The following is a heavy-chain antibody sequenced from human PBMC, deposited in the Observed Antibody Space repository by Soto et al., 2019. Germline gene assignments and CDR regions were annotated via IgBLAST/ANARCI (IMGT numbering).Heavy chain of an antibody. J-gene: IGHJ5*02. V-gene: IGHV4-39*01. CDR3: ARHNGRGITMVRGGGYNWFDP. D-gene: IGHD3-10*01. CDR1: GGSISSSSYY. Sequence: QLQLQESGPGLVKPSETLSLTCTVSGGSISSSSYYWGWIRQPPGKGLEWIGSIYYSGSTYYNPSLKSRVTISVDTSKNQFSLKLSSVTAADTAVYYCARHNGRGITMVRGGGYNWFDPWGQGTLVTVSS. CDR2: IYYSGST.